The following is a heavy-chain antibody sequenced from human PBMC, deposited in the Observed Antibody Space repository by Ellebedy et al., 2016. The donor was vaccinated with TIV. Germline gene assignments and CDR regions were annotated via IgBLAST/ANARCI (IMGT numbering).Heavy chain of an antibody. D-gene: IGHD4-17*01. CDR3: AKVGHHYGDPLYFDY. Sequence: GESLKISCAASGFTFSDYYMNWLRQTPGKGLEWVPYITHKSVISYAESLKGRFTISRDNAKNSLYLQMNSLRADDTAVYYCAKVGHHYGDPLYFDYWGQGNLVTVSS. J-gene: IGHJ4*02. CDR1: GFTFSDYY. CDR2: ITHKSVI. V-gene: IGHV3-69-1*01.